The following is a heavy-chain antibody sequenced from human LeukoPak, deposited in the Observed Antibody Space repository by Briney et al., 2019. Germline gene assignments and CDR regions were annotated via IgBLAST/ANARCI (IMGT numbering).Heavy chain of an antibody. Sequence: GGSLRLSCAASGFSFSSYAMNWVRQVPAKGLEWDSTITGSGGTTYFADSVKGRLTSARDNSKNTLFLQMNSLRAEDTAIYYCAKALSVYYYGIDVWGKGTTVTVSS. D-gene: IGHD5/OR15-5a*01. J-gene: IGHJ6*04. CDR2: ITGSGGTT. CDR1: GFSFSSYA. V-gene: IGHV3-23*01. CDR3: AKALSVYYYGIDV.